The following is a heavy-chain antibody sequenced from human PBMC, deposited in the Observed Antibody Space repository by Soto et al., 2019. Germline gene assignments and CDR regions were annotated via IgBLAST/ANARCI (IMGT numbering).Heavy chain of an antibody. CDR1: GYTFTRYT. J-gene: IGHJ5*02. CDR3: ARGIATGPLDP. V-gene: IGHV1-3*01. CDR2: INPDNGNT. Sequence: ASVKVSCKASGYTFTRYTMNWVRQAPGQRLEWMGWINPDNGNTKSSQKFQDRVIITRDTSASTAYMDLSSLRSEDTAVYYCARGIATGPLDPWGPGALVTVSS. D-gene: IGHD2-15*01.